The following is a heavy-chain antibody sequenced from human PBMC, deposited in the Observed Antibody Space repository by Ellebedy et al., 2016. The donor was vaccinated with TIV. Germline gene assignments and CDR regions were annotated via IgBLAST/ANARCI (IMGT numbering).Heavy chain of an antibody. D-gene: IGHD3-16*02. CDR2: LIPIFETA. CDR1: GGTFSGYA. J-gene: IGHJ4*02. Sequence: AASVKVSCKVSGGTFSGYAISWVRQAPGQGLEWMGGLIPIFETANYAQKYQGRVTIIADESTNTAYMELNSLTSEDTALYYCAREGTYGSGTYRLDYWGQGTLVTVSS. V-gene: IGHV1-69*13. CDR3: AREGTYGSGTYRLDY.